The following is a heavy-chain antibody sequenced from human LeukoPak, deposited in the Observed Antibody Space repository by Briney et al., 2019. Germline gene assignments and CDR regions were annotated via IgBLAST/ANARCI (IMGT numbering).Heavy chain of an antibody. Sequence: ASVKVSCKASGYTFTSYGISWVRQAPGQGLEWMGGIIPIFGTANYAQKFQGRVTITADESTSTAYMELSSLRSEDTAVYYCADSSGYQGVFDIWGQGTMVTVSS. J-gene: IGHJ3*02. CDR1: GYTFTSYG. V-gene: IGHV1-69*13. CDR3: ADSSGYQGVFDI. D-gene: IGHD3-22*01. CDR2: IIPIFGTA.